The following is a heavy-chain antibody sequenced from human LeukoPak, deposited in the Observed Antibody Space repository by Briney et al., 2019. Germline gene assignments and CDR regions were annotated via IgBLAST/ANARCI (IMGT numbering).Heavy chain of an antibody. D-gene: IGHD3-22*01. CDR1: GGSISSYY. Sequence: PSETLSLTCTVSGGSISSYYWSWIRQPPGKGLEWIGYIYTSGSTNYNPSLKSRVTISVDTSKNQFSLKLSSVTAADTAVYYCARERKYYYDSSASGGDYWGQGTLVTVSS. V-gene: IGHV4-4*08. CDR2: IYTSGST. CDR3: ARERKYYYDSSASGGDY. J-gene: IGHJ4*02.